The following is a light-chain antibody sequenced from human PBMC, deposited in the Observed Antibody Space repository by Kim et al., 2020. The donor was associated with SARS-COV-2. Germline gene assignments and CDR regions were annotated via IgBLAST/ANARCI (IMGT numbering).Light chain of an antibody. CDR1: QSVSSSY. Sequence: EIVLTQSPGTLSLSPGERATLSCRASQSVSSSYLAWYQQKPGQAPRLLIYGASSRATGIPDRFSGSGSGTDFTLTISRLEPEDFAVYYCQQYGSSPQTFRQGTKVDI. J-gene: IGKJ1*01. CDR2: GAS. V-gene: IGKV3-20*01. CDR3: QQYGSSPQT.